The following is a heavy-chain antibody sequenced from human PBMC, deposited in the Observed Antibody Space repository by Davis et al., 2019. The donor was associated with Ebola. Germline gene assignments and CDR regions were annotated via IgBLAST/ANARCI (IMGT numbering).Heavy chain of an antibody. CDR1: GYSFTSYW. Sequence: KVSCKGSGYSFTSYWIGWVRQMPGKGLEWMGIIYPGDSDTRYSPSFQGQVTISADKSISTAYLQWSSLKASDTAMYYCARRGGYCSGGSCYATWFDYWGQGTLVTVSS. V-gene: IGHV5-51*01. J-gene: IGHJ4*02. CDR2: IYPGDSDT. D-gene: IGHD2-15*01. CDR3: ARRGGYCSGGSCYATWFDY.